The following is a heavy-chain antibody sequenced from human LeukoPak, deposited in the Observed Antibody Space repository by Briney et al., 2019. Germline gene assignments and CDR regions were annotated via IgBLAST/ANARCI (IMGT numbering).Heavy chain of an antibody. Sequence: GESLRISCKGSGYSFSSYWISWVRQMPGKGLEWMGRIDPSDSYTSYSPSFEGHVTISADESTSTAYLQWSSLKASDTAMYYCASLRTDSGYDYMYFHHWGQGTLVTVSS. V-gene: IGHV5-10-1*01. J-gene: IGHJ1*01. CDR3: ASLRTDSGYDYMYFHH. D-gene: IGHD5-12*01. CDR1: GYSFSSYW. CDR2: IDPSDSYT.